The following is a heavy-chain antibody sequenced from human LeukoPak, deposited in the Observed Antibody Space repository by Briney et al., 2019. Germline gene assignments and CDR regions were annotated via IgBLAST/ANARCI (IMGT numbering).Heavy chain of an antibody. J-gene: IGHJ4*02. CDR2: IKSKTDGGTT. D-gene: IGHD3-22*01. Sequence: GGSLRLPCAASGFTFSNAWMSWVRQAPGKGLEWVGRIKSKTDGGTTDYAAPVKGRFTISRDDSKNTLYLQMNSLKTEDTAVYYCTTDYYDSSGPYYFDYWGQGTLVTVSS. CDR3: TTDYYDSSGPYYFDY. CDR1: GFTFSNAW. V-gene: IGHV3-15*01.